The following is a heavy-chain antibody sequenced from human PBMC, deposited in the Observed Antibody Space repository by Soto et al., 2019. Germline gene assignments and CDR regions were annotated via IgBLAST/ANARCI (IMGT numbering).Heavy chain of an antibody. CDR3: ARGPVAAAGIALT. Sequence: SETLSLTCAVYGGSFSGYYWSWIRQPPGKGLEWIGEINHSGSTNYNPSLKSRVTISVDTSKNQFSLKLSSVTAADTAVYYCARGPVAAAGIALTWGQGTLVTVSS. V-gene: IGHV4-34*01. J-gene: IGHJ4*02. CDR1: GGSFSGYY. CDR2: INHSGST. D-gene: IGHD6-13*01.